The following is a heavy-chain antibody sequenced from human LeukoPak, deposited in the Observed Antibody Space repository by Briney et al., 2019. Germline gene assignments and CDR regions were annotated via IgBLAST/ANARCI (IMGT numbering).Heavy chain of an antibody. V-gene: IGHV3-30*18. CDR3: AKAGRPSGIMVTGIHYYYYGMDV. D-gene: IGHD3-16*01. CDR1: GFTFSSYG. Sequence: GGSLRLSCAASGFTFSSYGMHWVRQAPGKGLEWVAVISYDGSNKYYADSVKGRFTISRDNSKNTLYLQMNSLRAEDTAVYYCAKAGRPSGIMVTGIHYYYYGMDVWGQGTTVTVSS. CDR2: ISYDGSNK. J-gene: IGHJ6*02.